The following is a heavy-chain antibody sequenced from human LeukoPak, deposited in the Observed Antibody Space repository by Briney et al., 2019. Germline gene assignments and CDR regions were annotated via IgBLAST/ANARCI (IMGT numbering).Heavy chain of an antibody. Sequence: GGSLRLSCAASGFTLSSYCMSWVRQAPGKGLEWVANINQDEGEKNYVDSVKGRFTILRGIARNSLFFQMKSLRPEATAVYYCARDRGLTMQAYNHYYMDGWGKRATVTVYS. D-gene: IGHD3-10*01. CDR2: INQDEGEK. V-gene: IGHV3-7*01. J-gene: IGHJ6*03. CDR1: GFTLSSYC. CDR3: ARDRGLTMQAYNHYYMDG.